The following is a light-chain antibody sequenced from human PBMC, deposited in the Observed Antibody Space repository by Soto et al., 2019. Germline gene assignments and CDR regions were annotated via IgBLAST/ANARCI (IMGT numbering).Light chain of an antibody. V-gene: IGLV4-69*01. J-gene: IGLJ2*01. CDR3: QTWGTGIVV. Sequence: QSVLTQSPSASASLGASVKLTCTLSSGHSSYAIAWHQQQPDKGPRYLMKLNSDGSHGKGDGIPDRFSGSSSGAERYLTISSLQSEDEADYYCQTWGTGIVVFGGGTKLT. CDR2: LNSDGSH. CDR1: SGHSSYA.